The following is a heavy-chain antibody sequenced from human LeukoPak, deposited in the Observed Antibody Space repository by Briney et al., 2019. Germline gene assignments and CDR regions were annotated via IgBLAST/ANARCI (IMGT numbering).Heavy chain of an antibody. Sequence: SETLSLTCTVSGGSISSYYWSWIRQPPGKGLEWIGYIYYSGSTNYNPSLKSRVTISVDTSKNQFPLKLSSVTAADTAVYYCARYLPADSSGYYSSYFDYWGQGTLVTVSS. D-gene: IGHD3-22*01. V-gene: IGHV4-59*01. CDR2: IYYSGST. CDR1: GGSISSYY. CDR3: ARYLPADSSGYYSSYFDY. J-gene: IGHJ4*02.